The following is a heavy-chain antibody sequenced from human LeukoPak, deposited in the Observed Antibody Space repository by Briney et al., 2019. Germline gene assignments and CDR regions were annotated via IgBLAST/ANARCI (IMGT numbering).Heavy chain of an antibody. V-gene: IGHV3-21*04. CDR3: AREEYSWGNPTIDH. J-gene: IGHJ4*02. D-gene: IGHD3-16*01. CDR1: GFRFSGYV. CDR2: ISMSSSYM. Sequence: GGSLRLSCVASGFRFSGYVMQWVRQAPGKGLEWVSTISMSSSYMYYAASVRGRFTISRDNAKNSLYLQMTRLRSQDPALDYCAREEYSWGNPTIDHWLQGTLDTVSS.